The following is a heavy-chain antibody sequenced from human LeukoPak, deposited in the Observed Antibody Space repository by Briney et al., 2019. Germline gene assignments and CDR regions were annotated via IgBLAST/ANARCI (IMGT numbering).Heavy chain of an antibody. CDR1: GFTFSSYA. D-gene: IGHD6-13*01. V-gene: IGHV3-23*01. CDR3: AKSRYSSSFAYFDY. J-gene: IGHJ4*02. CDR2: IGGSGGST. Sequence: PGGSLRLSCAASGFTFSSYAMSWVRQAPGKGLEWVSAIGGSGGSTYYADSVKGRFTISRDNSKNTLYLQMNSLRAEDTAVYYCAKSRYSSSFAYFDYWGQGTLVTVSS.